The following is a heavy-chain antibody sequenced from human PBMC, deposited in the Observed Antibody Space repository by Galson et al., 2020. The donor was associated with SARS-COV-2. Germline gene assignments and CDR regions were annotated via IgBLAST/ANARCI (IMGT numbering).Heavy chain of an antibody. CDR1: GGSIRSSRYS. V-gene: IGHV4-39*01. D-gene: IGHD3-22*01. CDR2: IYYRGST. CDR3: ASANSIVGLDY. Sequence: SETLSPTFTVSGGSIRSSRYSGGGSRQPPGKGLGWTGSIYYRGSTSDSPSTKSRVTISVDTSKNQFSLKLSSVTAADTAMYYCASANSIVGLDYWGQGTLVTVSP. J-gene: IGHJ4*02.